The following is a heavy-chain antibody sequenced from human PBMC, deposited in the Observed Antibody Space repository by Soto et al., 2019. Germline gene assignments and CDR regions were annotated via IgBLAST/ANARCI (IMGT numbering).Heavy chain of an antibody. CDR1: GGSITSNNW. CDR2: IFHSGST. Sequence: QVQLQESGPGLVKPSGTLSLTCTVSGGSITSNNWWSWVRQPPGKGLEWIGGIFHSGSTNYNPSLKSRVTISVDKSKNQFSLRLTSVTAADTAVYYCARNFGGFGEGLNWFDPWGQGTLVTVSS. V-gene: IGHV4-4*02. CDR3: ARNFGGFGEGLNWFDP. J-gene: IGHJ5*02. D-gene: IGHD3-10*01.